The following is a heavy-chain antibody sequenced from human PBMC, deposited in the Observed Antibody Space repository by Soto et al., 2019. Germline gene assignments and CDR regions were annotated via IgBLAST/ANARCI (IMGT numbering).Heavy chain of an antibody. D-gene: IGHD3-3*01. CDR2: IYYSGST. CDR3: ASSYYDFWSGPIGVLDV. Sequence: SETLSLTCTVSGGSISSGGYYWSWIRQHPGKGLEWIGYIYYSGSTYYNPSLKSRVTISVDTSKNQFSLKLSSVTAADTAVYYCASSYYDFWSGPIGVLDVWGKGTTVTVSS. V-gene: IGHV4-31*03. J-gene: IGHJ6*04. CDR1: GGSISSGGYY.